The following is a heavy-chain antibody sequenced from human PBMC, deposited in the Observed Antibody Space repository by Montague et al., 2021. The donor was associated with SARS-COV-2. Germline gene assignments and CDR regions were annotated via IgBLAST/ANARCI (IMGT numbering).Heavy chain of an antibody. CDR3: ARVGTITMIVVVIDAFDI. J-gene: IGHJ3*02. D-gene: IGHD3-22*01. Sequence: TLSLTCTVSGGSISSGGYYWSWIRQHPGKGLEWIGYIYYSGSTYYNPSLTSRVTISVDTSKNQFSLKLSSVTAADTAVYYWARVGTITMIVVVIDAFDIWGQGTMVTVSS. CDR2: IYYSGST. V-gene: IGHV4-31*03. CDR1: GGSISSGGYY.